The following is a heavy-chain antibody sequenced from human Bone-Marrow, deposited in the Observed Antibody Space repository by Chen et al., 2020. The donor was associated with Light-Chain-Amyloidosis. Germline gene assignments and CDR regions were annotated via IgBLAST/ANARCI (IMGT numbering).Heavy chain of an antibody. CDR2: ISNEGSNK. V-gene: IGHV3-30-3*01. Sequence: QVQLVESGGGVVQPGRSLSLSCAASGFTFSSYAMHWVRQDPGKGLEWVAVISNEGSNKYYADSVKSRFTISRDNSKTTLYLQMKSLRAEDTAAYYCATGSYYYGPGSYWERDYYYGMDVWGQGTTVTVSS. CDR3: ATGSYYYGPGSYWERDYYYGMDV. D-gene: IGHD3-10*01. J-gene: IGHJ6*02. CDR1: GFTFSSYA.